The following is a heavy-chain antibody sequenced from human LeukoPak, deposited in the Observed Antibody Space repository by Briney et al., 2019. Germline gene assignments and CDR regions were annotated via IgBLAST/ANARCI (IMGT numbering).Heavy chain of an antibody. D-gene: IGHD6-19*01. CDR1: GDSLSSHY. CDR3: ARNVGWYSHDS. Sequence: SETLSLTCTVSGDSLSSHYRNWIRQPPGKGLEWIGYIYGSGSTHYDPSLRSRVTISEDTSKNQFSLKLTSVTAADTAVYYCARNVGWYSHDSWGQGTLVTVSS. J-gene: IGHJ4*02. V-gene: IGHV4-59*08. CDR2: IYGSGST.